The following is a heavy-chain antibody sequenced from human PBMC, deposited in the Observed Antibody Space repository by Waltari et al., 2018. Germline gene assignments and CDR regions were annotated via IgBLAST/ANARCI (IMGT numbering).Heavy chain of an antibody. J-gene: IGHJ4*02. CDR2: ISPNSGGT. V-gene: IGHV1-2*05. CDR1: GYTFTGYY. CDR3: ARGQGQQQLVLFDY. D-gene: IGHD6-13*01. Sequence: QVQLVQSGAEVKKPGASVKVSCKASGYTFTGYYMHWVRQAPGQWLEWMGRISPNSGGTNYAQKFQGRVTLTIDTSISTAYLELSRLRSDHTDVYYCARGQGQQQLVLFDYWGQGPLVTVSS.